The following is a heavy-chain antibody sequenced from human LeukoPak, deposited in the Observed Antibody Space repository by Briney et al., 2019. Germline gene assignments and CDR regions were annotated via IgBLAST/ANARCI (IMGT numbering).Heavy chain of an antibody. V-gene: IGHV4-59*01. J-gene: IGHJ4*02. CDR1: RGSISNYY. CDR3: AREISSGWFHYFDY. Sequence: SETLSLSCTVSRGSISNYYYIWIRQPPGKGLEWIGYIHYSGSTNYNPTLKSRVSMSMDTSKNQFSLKLSSVTAADTAVYYCAREISSGWFHYFDYWGQGTLVTVSS. D-gene: IGHD6-19*01. CDR2: IHYSGST.